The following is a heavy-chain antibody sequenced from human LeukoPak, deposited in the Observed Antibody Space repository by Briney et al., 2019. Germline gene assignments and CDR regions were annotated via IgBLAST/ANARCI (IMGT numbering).Heavy chain of an antibody. CDR3: AKDRAGELLPADY. CDR1: GYTFTSHD. D-gene: IGHD1-7*01. J-gene: IGHJ4*02. V-gene: IGHV1-8*01. CDR2: MNPNSGNT. Sequence: ASVKVSCKASGYTFTSHDINWVRQATGQGLEWMGWMNPNSGNTGYVQKFQDRVTMTRDTSINTAYMELHSLRSEDTAVYYCAKDRAGELLPADYWGQGTLVTVSS.